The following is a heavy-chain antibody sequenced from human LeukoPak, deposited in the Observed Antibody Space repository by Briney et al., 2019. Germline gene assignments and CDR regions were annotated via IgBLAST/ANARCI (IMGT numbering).Heavy chain of an antibody. Sequence: GGSLRLSCAASGFTFNIYNMNWVRQAPGKGLEWVANIKQDGSEKYYVDSVKGRFTISRDNAKNSLYLQMNSLRAEDTAVYYCARIRITIFGVDYFDYWGQGTLVTVSS. J-gene: IGHJ4*02. CDR3: ARIRITIFGVDYFDY. CDR1: GFTFNIYN. D-gene: IGHD3-3*01. V-gene: IGHV3-7*01. CDR2: IKQDGSEK.